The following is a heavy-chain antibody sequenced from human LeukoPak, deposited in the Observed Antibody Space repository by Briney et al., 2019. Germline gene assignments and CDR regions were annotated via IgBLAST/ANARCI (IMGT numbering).Heavy chain of an antibody. CDR3: ARDLLDIAAAGNNWFDP. CDR1: GFTFSSYT. Sequence: GGSLRLSCAASGFTFSSYTMNWVRHAPGKGLEWVSTISSSSSYIYYADSVKGRFTISRDNAKNSLYLQMNSLRAEDTAVYYCARDLLDIAAAGNNWFDPWGQRTLVTVSS. J-gene: IGHJ5*02. CDR2: ISSSSSYI. V-gene: IGHV3-21*01. D-gene: IGHD6-13*01.